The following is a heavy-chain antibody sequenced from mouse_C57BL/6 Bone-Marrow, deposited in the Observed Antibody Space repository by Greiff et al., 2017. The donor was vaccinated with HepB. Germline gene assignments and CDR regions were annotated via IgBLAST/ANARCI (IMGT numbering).Heavy chain of an antibody. CDR3: TVTTVVEDFDY. V-gene: IGHV6-3*01. CDR2: IRLKSDNYAT. D-gene: IGHD1-1*01. CDR1: GFTFSNYW. Sequence: EVQGVESGGGLVQPGGSMKLSCVASGFTFSNYWMNWVRQSPEKGLEWVAQIRLKSDNYATNYAESVKGRFTISRDDSKSGVYLQMNNLRAEDTGIYYSTVTTVVEDFDYWGQGTTLTVSS. J-gene: IGHJ2*01.